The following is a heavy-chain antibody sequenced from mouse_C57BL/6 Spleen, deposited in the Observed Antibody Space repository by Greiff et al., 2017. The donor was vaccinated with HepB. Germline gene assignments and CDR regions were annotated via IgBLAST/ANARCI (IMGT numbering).Heavy chain of an antibody. CDR2: IYPGSGST. D-gene: IGHD1-1*01. CDR1: GYTFTSYW. V-gene: IGHV1-55*01. J-gene: IGHJ4*01. Sequence: VQLQQSGAELVKPGASVKMSCKASGYTFTSYWITWVKQRPGQGLEWIGDIYPGSGSTNYNEKFKSKATLTVDTSSSTAYMQLSSLTSEDSAVYYCARYYYYGSSYDYAMDYWGQGTSVTVSS. CDR3: ARYYYYGSSYDYAMDY.